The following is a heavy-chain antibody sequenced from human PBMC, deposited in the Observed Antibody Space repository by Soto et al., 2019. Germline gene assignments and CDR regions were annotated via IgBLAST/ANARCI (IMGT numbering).Heavy chain of an antibody. CDR2: IYYSGST. D-gene: IGHD3-3*01. CDR1: GGSVSSGSYY. CDR3: ARDGRGGYYEYYYDYGMDV. J-gene: IGHJ6*02. Sequence: SETLSLTCTVSGGSVSSGSYYWSWIRQPPGKGLEWIGYIYYSGSTNYNPSLKSRVTISVDTSKNQFSLKLSPVTAAVTAVYYCARDGRGGYYEYYYDYGMDVWGQGTTVT. V-gene: IGHV4-61*01.